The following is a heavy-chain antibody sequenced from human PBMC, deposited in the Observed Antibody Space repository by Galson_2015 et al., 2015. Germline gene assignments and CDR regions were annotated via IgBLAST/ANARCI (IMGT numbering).Heavy chain of an antibody. Sequence: SCKASGYTFTGYYMHWVRQAPGQGLEWMGWINPNSGGTNYAQKFQGWVTMTRDTSISTAYMELSRLRSDDTAVYYCAREGVDYGGNLLAVGFDYWGQGTLVTVSS. CDR3: AREGVDYGGNLLAVGFDY. D-gene: IGHD4-23*01. CDR1: GYTFTGYY. CDR2: INPNSGGT. J-gene: IGHJ4*02. V-gene: IGHV1-2*04.